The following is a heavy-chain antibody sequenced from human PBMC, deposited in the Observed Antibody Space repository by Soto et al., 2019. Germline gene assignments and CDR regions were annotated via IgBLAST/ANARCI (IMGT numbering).Heavy chain of an antibody. V-gene: IGHV1-18*01. CDR3: ARVVGYDYIWGSYRYSGPVHY. Sequence: ASVKVYCKASGYTFTSYGISWVRQAPGQGLEWMGWISAYNGNTNYAQKLQGRVTMTTDTSTSTAYMELRSLRSDDTAVYYCARVVGYDYIWGSYRYSGPVHYCGQGTLVPVSS. CDR1: GYTFTSYG. CDR2: ISAYNGNT. J-gene: IGHJ4*02. D-gene: IGHD3-16*02.